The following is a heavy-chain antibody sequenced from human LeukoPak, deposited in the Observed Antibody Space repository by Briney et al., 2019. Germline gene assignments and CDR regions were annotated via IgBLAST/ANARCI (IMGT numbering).Heavy chain of an antibody. CDR1: GFTFSSYE. V-gene: IGHV3-48*03. CDR2: ISSSGSTI. CDR3: AADYDFWSGYSY. D-gene: IGHD3-3*01. J-gene: IGHJ4*02. Sequence: PGGSLRLSCAASGFTFSSYEMNWVRQAPGKGLEWVSYISSSGSTIFYADSVKGRFTISRDSAKNSLYLQMNSLRAEDTAVYYCAADYDFWSGYSYWGQGTLVTVSS.